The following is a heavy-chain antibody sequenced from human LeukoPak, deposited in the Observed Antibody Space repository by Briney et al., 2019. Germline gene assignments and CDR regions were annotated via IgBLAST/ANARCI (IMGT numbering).Heavy chain of an antibody. J-gene: IGHJ4*02. CDR2: IYSSGST. D-gene: IGHD3-10*01. CDR1: GGSINNYY. Sequence: SETLSLTCTVSGGSINNYYWSWIRQPAGKGLEWIGRIYSSGSTNHNPSLESRVTMSVDTSKNQLSLKLSSVTAADTAVYYCARRGAMVRGPAYHFDHWGQGVLVTVSS. CDR3: ARRGAMVRGPAYHFDH. V-gene: IGHV4-4*07.